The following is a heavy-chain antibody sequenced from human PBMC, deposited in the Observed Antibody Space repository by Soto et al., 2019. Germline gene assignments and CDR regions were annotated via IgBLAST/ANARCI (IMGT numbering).Heavy chain of an antibody. V-gene: IGHV1-18*01. CDR3: ARDRSVGIAARPLKRFDP. CDR1: GYTFTSYG. Sequence: ASVKVSCKASGYTFTSYGISWVRQAPGQGLEWMGWISAYNGNTNYAQKLQGRVTMTTDTSTSTAYMELRSLRSDDTAVYYCARDRSVGIAARPLKRFDPWGQGTLVTVSS. D-gene: IGHD6-6*01. J-gene: IGHJ5*02. CDR2: ISAYNGNT.